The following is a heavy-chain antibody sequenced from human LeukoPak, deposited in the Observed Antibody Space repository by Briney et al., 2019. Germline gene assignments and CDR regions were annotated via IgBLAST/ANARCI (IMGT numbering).Heavy chain of an antibody. J-gene: IGHJ6*02. CDR2: ISWNSGRI. CDR3: AKDVGVGGGTSPYYYYGMDV. Sequence: GRSLRLSCAASGFTFDDYAMHWARHAPGKGLEWVSGISWNSGRIGYADPVKGRYTISRDNAKNSLYLQKNSLRAEVTALYYCAKDVGVGGGTSPYYYYGMDVWGQGTTVTVSS. CDR1: GFTFDDYA. D-gene: IGHD2-2*01. V-gene: IGHV3-9*01.